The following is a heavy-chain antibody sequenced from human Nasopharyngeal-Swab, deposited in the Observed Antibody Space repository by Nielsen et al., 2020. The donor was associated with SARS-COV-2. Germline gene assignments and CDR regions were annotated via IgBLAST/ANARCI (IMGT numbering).Heavy chain of an antibody. D-gene: IGHD5-24*01. J-gene: IGHJ4*02. CDR2: IVLGIDKT. CDR1: GFTFSGSA. Sequence: SVKVSCKASGFTFSGSAVQWVRQARGQRLEWIGWIVLGIDKTDYAQKFQDRVTITRDMSASTVYMQLSSLRSEDTALYYCATLSAPRDGNNRAPMGWSQGTLVTVSS. V-gene: IGHV1-58*01. CDR3: ATLSAPRDGNNRAPMG.